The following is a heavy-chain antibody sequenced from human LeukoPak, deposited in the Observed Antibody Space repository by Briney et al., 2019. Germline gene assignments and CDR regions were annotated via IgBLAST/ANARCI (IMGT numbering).Heavy chain of an antibody. V-gene: IGHV4-4*09. CDR1: GGSISSYH. CDR2: IYTSGST. D-gene: IGHD4-17*01. J-gene: IGHJ4*02. Sequence: SETLSLTCTVSGGSISSYHRQPPGKGPEWIGYIYTSGSTNYNPSLKSRVTISVDTSKNQFSLKLSSVTAADTAVYYCARLSRDYGDYNYYFDYWGQGTLGTVSS. CDR3: ARLSRDYGDYNYYFDY.